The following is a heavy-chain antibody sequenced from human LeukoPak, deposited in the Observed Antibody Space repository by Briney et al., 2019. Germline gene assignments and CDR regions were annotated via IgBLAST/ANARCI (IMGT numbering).Heavy chain of an antibody. CDR1: GFTFSSYA. CDR2: ISSSSNTI. J-gene: IGHJ4*02. V-gene: IGHV3-48*01. CDR3: ATESGTYSGTCFDY. D-gene: IGHD1-26*01. Sequence: GGSLRLSCAASGFTFSSYAMSWVRQAPGKGLEWVSYISSSSNTIYYADSVKGRFTISRDNAKNSLYLQMNSLRAEDTAVYYCATESGTYSGTCFDYWGQGNLVTVSS.